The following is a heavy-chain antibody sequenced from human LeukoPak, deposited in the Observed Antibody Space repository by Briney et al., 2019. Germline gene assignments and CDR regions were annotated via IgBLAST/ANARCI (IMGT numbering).Heavy chain of an antibody. V-gene: IGHV1-2*02. Sequence: GASVKVSCKASGYTFTGYYMHWVRQAPGQGLEWMGWINPNSGGTNYAQKFQGRVTMTRDTSISTAYMELSRLRSDDTAVYYCARDGGPYYYDSSGYYADYWGQGTLVTVSS. CDR1: GYTFTGYY. CDR3: ARDGGPYYYDSSGYYADY. J-gene: IGHJ4*02. CDR2: INPNSGGT. D-gene: IGHD3-22*01.